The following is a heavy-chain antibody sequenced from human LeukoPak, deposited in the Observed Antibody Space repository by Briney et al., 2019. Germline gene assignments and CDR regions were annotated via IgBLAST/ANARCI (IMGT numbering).Heavy chain of an antibody. J-gene: IGHJ4*01. CDR2: INPNSGGT. CDR1: GYTFTGCY. Sequence: ASVKVSCKASGYTFTGCYMHWVRQAPGQGLEWMGWINPNSGGTNNAQKFQGRVTMNRDTSISKAYMELSRLRSDDAAVYYCAMKRRDGYNLADWGQGTLVTVSS. CDR3: AMKRRDGYNLAD. D-gene: IGHD5-24*01. V-gene: IGHV1-2*02.